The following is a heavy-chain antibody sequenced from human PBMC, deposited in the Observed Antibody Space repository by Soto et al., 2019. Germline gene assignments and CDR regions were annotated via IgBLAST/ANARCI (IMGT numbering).Heavy chain of an antibody. D-gene: IGHD1-1*01. CDR1: GYSFTSYW. CDR2: IDPSDFYT. Sequence: GESLKISCKGSGYSFTSYWISWVRQMPGEGLEWMGRIDPSDFYTNYSPSFQGHVTISADKSISTAYLQWSSLKASDTAMYYCARLIDRAELWDVWGQGTTVTVSS. V-gene: IGHV5-10-1*01. J-gene: IGHJ6*02. CDR3: ARLIDRAELWDV.